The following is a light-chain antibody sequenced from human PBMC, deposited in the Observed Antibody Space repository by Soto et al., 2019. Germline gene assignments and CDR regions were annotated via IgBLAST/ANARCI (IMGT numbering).Light chain of an antibody. V-gene: IGKV1-39*01. CDR3: QQSYSTPKT. Sequence: DIQMTQSPSSLSASVGDRVTITFRASQSIGSSLNWYQQKPGKAPKLLIYTASTLQSGVPSRFSGSGSGTDFTLTINSLQPEDFATYYCQQSYSTPKTFGQGTKVDIK. CDR2: TAS. J-gene: IGKJ1*01. CDR1: QSIGSS.